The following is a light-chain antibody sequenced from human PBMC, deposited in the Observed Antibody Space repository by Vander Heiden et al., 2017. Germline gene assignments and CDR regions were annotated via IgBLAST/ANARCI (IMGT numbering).Light chain of an antibody. Sequence: QSVLTQPPSASGTPGQGVTISCSGRRSNIGTNSVNWYQQLPGTAPKLLMYSNKHRPSGVPDRFSGSKSGTSASLAITGLQSEDEADYYCAAWDDSLNGVVFGGGTKLTVL. CDR3: AAWDDSLNGVV. CDR2: SNK. CDR1: RSNIGTNS. J-gene: IGLJ3*02. V-gene: IGLV1-44*01.